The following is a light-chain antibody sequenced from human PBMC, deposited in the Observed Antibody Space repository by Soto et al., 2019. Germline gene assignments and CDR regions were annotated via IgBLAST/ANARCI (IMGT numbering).Light chain of an antibody. CDR1: QGIRNY. J-gene: IGKJ3*01. V-gene: IGKV1-27*01. CDR2: AAS. CDR3: QKYSSVPV. Sequence: DIQMTQSPTSLSASVGDRVTITCRASQGIRNYVAWYQQKPGKALQLLIYAASTLQSGVPSRFSGSGSGTDFSVTINSLQPEDVATYSCQKYSSVPVFGPGTKVEIK.